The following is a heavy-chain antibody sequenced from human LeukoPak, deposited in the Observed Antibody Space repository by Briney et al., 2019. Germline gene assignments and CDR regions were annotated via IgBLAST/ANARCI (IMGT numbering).Heavy chain of an antibody. J-gene: IGHJ3*02. D-gene: IGHD3-10*01. CDR1: GFSLSTSGVG. CDR3: AHSWWFGEPRAFDI. V-gene: IGHV2-5*01. CDR2: IYWNDDK. Sequence: ESGPTLVKPTQTLTMTCTFSGFSLSTSGVGVGCIRQPPGKALEWLALIYWNDDKRYSPSLKSRLTITKDTSKNQVVLTMTNMDPVDTATYYCAHSWWFGEPRAFDIWGQGTMVTVSS.